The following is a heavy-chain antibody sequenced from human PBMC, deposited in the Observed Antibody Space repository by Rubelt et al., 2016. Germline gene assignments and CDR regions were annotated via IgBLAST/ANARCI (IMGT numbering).Heavy chain of an antibody. CDR1: GYTFTSYG. Sequence: QVQLVQSGAEVKKPGASVKVSCKASGYTFTSYGISWVRQAPGQGLEWIGWISAYNGNTKYAQKLQGRVTMTTDTSTSTAYMELRSLRFDDTAVYYCARAFSGRYYDSLTGYVEYYYYGMDVWGQGTTVTVSS. CDR2: ISAYNGNT. CDR3: ARAFSGRYYDSLTGYVEYYYYGMDV. J-gene: IGHJ6*02. D-gene: IGHD3-9*01. V-gene: IGHV1-18*01.